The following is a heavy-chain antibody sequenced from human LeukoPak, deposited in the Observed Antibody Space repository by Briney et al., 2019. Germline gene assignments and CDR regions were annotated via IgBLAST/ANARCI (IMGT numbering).Heavy chain of an antibody. D-gene: IGHD3-22*01. CDR3: ASQEKYYYDSRPLN. J-gene: IGHJ4*02. V-gene: IGHV4-61*02. Sequence: SETLSLTCTVSGGSISSGSYYWSWIRQPAGKGLEWIGRIYTSGSTNYNPSLKSRVTISVDTSKNQFSLKLSSVTAADTAVYYCASQEKYYYDSRPLNWGQGTLVTVSS. CDR2: IYTSGST. CDR1: GGSISSGSYY.